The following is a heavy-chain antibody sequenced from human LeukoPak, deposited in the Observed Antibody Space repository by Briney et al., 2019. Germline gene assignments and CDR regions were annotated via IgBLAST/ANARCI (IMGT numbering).Heavy chain of an antibody. J-gene: IGHJ4*02. V-gene: IGHV1-69*13. D-gene: IGHD2-2*01. Sequence: GASVKVSCKASGGTFSSYAISWVRQAPGQGLEWMGGIIPIFGTANYAQKFQGRVTITADESTSTAYMELSSLRSEDTAVYYCARENVVVPAAMQNQFDYWGQGTLVTVSS. CDR1: GGTFSSYA. CDR2: IIPIFGTA. CDR3: ARENVVVPAAMQNQFDY.